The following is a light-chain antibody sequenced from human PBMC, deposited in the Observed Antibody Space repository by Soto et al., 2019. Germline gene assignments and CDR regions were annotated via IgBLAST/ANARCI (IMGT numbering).Light chain of an antibody. V-gene: IGKV4-1*01. CDR1: QSVLYSSTNKNY. CDR2: WAS. Sequence: DIVMTHSPDSLAVSLGERATINCKSSQSVLYSSTNKNYLAWYQQKPGQPPKLLFYWASTRESGVPDRFSGSGSGTDFTLTISSLRAEDVAVYYCQQYYSIPLTFGGGTKVEIK. J-gene: IGKJ4*01. CDR3: QQYYSIPLT.